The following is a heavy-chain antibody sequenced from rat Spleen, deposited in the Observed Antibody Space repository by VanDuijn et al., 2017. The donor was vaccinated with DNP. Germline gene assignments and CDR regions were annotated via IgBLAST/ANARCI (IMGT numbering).Heavy chain of an antibody. CDR2: IRDDGSDT. V-gene: IGHV5-7*01. CDR3: VSRPPPTRGPFDY. Sequence: EVQLVESGGGLVQPGRSLKLSCAASRFTFSDYYMAWVRQAPTKGLEWVASIRDDGSDTYYRASVKGRFTISRDNAKSTLYLQMDSLRSEDTATYYCVSRPPPTRGPFDYWGQGVTVTVSS. CDR1: RFTFSDYY. D-gene: IGHD1-4*01. J-gene: IGHJ2*01.